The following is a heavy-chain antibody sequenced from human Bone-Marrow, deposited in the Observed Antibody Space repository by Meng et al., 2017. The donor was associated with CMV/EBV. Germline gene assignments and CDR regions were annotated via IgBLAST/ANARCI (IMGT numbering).Heavy chain of an antibody. CDR3: AKGDMYMGYFDY. D-gene: IGHD1-14*01. V-gene: IGHV3-30*02. Sequence: GGSLRLSYAASGFTFRDYGMHWVRQAPGRGLEWVAFIRFDESEKYYGDSVTGRFTISRDNSKNTLYLQMSSLRGDDTALYYCAKGDMYMGYFDYWGQGTLVTVSS. CDR1: GFTFRDYG. CDR2: IRFDESEK. J-gene: IGHJ4*02.